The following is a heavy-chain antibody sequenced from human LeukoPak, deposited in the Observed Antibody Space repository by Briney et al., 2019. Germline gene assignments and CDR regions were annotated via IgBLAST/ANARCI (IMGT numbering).Heavy chain of an antibody. CDR3: ARVAVLRFLEWYDY. D-gene: IGHD3-3*01. CDR2: ISYDGSNK. J-gene: IGHJ4*02. CDR1: GFTFSSYA. Sequence: GGSLRLSCAASGFTFSSYAMHWVRQAPGKGLEWVAVISYDGSNKYYADSVKGRFTISRDNSKNTLYLQMNSLRAEDTAVYYCARVAVLRFLEWYDYWGQGTLVTVSS. V-gene: IGHV3-30*04.